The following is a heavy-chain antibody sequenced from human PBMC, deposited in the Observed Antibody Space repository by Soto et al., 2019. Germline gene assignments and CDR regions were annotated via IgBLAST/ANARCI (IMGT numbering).Heavy chain of an antibody. V-gene: IGHV4-39*01. CDR1: GGSISSSSYY. CDR3: ANRPRDYIWGSYRYFEY. D-gene: IGHD3-16*02. Sequence: SETLSLTCTVSGGSISSSSYYWGWIRQPPGKGLEWIGSIYYSGSTYYNPSLKSRVTISVDTSKNQFSLKLSSVTAADTAVYYCANRPRDYIWGSYRYFEYWGQGTLVTVSS. CDR2: IYYSGST. J-gene: IGHJ4*02.